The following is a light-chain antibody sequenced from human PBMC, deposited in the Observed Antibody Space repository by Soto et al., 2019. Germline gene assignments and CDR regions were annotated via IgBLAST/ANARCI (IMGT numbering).Light chain of an antibody. J-gene: IGKJ1*01. Sequence: EIVMTQSPVTLSVSPGERATLSCRASQGVRSNLAWYQQKPGQAPSLLIYGAFTRATGIPTRFSGTGSGTEFTLTISSLQSEDFALYYCQQYNDWPLTFGQGTKVEV. CDR3: QQYNDWPLT. CDR1: QGVRSN. V-gene: IGKV3-15*01. CDR2: GAF.